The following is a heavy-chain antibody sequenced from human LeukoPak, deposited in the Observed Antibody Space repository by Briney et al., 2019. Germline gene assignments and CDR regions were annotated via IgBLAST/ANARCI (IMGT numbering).Heavy chain of an antibody. Sequence: GGSLRLSCAASEFTFFTYSMSWVRQAPGKGLEWVANIKQDGSEKYYVDSVKGRFTISRDNAKNSLYLQMNSLRAEDTAVYYCAELGITMIGGVWGKGTTVTISS. D-gene: IGHD3-10*02. J-gene: IGHJ6*04. CDR1: EFTFFTYS. V-gene: IGHV3-7*01. CDR2: IKQDGSEK. CDR3: AELGITMIGGV.